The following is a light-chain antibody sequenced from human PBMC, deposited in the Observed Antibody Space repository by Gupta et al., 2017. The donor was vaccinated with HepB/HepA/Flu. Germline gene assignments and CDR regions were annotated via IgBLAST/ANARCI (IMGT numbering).Light chain of an antibody. CDR2: EVS. CDR1: SSDVGAYNY. J-gene: IGLJ3*02. V-gene: IGLV2-8*01. CDR3: SSYAGSNNWV. Sequence: QSALTQPPSASGSAGQSVTLSCTGTSSDVGAYNYVSWYQQHPGKAPKLMIYEVSKRPSGVPDRFSGSKSGNTASLTVSGLQAEDEADYYCSSYAGSNNWVFGGGTKLTV.